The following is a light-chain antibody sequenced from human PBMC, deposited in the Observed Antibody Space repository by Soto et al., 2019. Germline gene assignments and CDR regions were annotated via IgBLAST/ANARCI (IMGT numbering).Light chain of an antibody. CDR2: GAS. V-gene: IGKV3-15*01. CDR3: HQYDSWT. J-gene: IGKJ1*01. CDR1: QSVSSN. Sequence: EIMLTQSPVTLSLSPGERATLSCMARQSVSSNLAWYQQKPGQAPRLLIYGASTRATGIPARFSGSGSGTEFTLIISRLEPDDFAVYYCHQYDSWTFGQGTKVDI.